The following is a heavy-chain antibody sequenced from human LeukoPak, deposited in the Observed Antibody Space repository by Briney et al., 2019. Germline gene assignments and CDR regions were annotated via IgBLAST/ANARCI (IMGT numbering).Heavy chain of an antibody. J-gene: IGHJ4*01. Sequence: PGGSLRLSCAASGFTFSNYAMSWVRQAPGKGLEWVSTISGSGGSTYYADSVKGRFTISRDDSQETAYLQMNGLRTEDTAVYYCARDLSGTWTFDYWGQGTLVTVSS. D-gene: IGHD1-26*01. CDR3: ARDLSGTWTFDY. V-gene: IGHV3-23*01. CDR2: ISGSGGST. CDR1: GFTFSNYA.